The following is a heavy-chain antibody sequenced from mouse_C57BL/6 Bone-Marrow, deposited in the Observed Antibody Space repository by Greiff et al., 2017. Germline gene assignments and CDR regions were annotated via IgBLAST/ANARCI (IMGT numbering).Heavy chain of an antibody. CDR1: GFTFSDAW. Sequence: EVKLQESGGGLVQPGGSMKLSCAASGFTFSDAWMDWVRQSPEKGLEWVAEIRNKANNHATYYAESVKGRFTISRDDSKSSVYLQMNSVRAEDTGIYYCTRPGSLLNMDYWGQGTSVTVSS. CDR2: IRNKANNHAT. D-gene: IGHD2-3*01. J-gene: IGHJ4*01. V-gene: IGHV6-6*01. CDR3: TRPGSLLNMDY.